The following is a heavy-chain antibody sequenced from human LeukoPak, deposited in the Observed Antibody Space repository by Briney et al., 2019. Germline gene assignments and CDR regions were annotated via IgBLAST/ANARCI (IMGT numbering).Heavy chain of an antibody. J-gene: IGHJ4*02. CDR2: IIPILGIA. CDR3: ARDGFLESYGFDY. CDR1: GGTFSSYA. Sequence: SVKVSCKASGGTFSSYAISWVRQAPGQGLEWMGRIIPILGIANYAQKFQGRVTITADKSTSTAYMELSSLRSEDTAVYYCARDGFLESYGFDYWGQGSLVTVSS. V-gene: IGHV1-69*04. D-gene: IGHD3-3*01.